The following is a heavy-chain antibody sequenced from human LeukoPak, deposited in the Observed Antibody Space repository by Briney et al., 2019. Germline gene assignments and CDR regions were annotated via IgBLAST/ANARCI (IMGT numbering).Heavy chain of an antibody. D-gene: IGHD3-10*01. J-gene: IGHJ4*02. CDR1: GGTFRSYA. V-gene: IGHV1-69*05. CDR3: AREITMVRGVVLSFDY. CDR2: IIPIFGTA. Sequence: SVKVSXKASGGTFRSYAISWVRQAPGQGLEWMGRIIPIFGTANYAQKFQGRVTITTDESTSTAYMELSSLRSEDTAVYYCAREITMVRGVVLSFDYWGQGTLVTVFS.